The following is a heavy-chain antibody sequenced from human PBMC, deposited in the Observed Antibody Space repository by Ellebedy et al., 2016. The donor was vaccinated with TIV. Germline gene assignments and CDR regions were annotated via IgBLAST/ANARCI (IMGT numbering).Heavy chain of an antibody. Sequence: MPSETLSLTCAVYGGSLSGYYWSRIRQPPGKGLEWIGEINRVGSTYYNPSLKSRVTILVDTSKNQFSLKLDSVTAADTAVFYCARTTNPRYFDLWGRGTLVTVSS. CDR1: GGSLSGYY. J-gene: IGHJ2*01. V-gene: IGHV4-34*01. D-gene: IGHD2-8*01. CDR2: INRVGST. CDR3: ARTTNPRYFDL.